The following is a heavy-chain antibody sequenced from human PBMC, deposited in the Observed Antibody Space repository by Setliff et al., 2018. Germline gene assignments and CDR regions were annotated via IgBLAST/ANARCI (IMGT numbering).Heavy chain of an antibody. CDR2: ISGSGSTR. CDR1: GFTFSSYS. D-gene: IGHD3-10*01. J-gene: IGHJ5*02. CDR3: ARLRAPGSHGLDP. V-gene: IGHV3-48*01. Sequence: GGSLRLSCAASGFTFSSYSMNWVRQAPGKGLEWVSYISGSGSTRYYADSVKGRFTISRDNAKTSLYLQMNSLRADDTAVYYCARLRAPGSHGLDPWGQGTLVTVSS.